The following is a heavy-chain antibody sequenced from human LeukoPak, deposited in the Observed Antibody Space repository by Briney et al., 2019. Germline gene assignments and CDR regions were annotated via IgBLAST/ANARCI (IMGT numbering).Heavy chain of an antibody. CDR3: ARDGSAYNFDY. Sequence: GGSLRLSCAASGFTFSPSWMHWVRQAPGKGLEWVSRINNDGSYINYADSVKGRFTISRDNAKNTLNLQMNSLRAEDTAVYFCARDGSAYNFDYWGQGVLVTISS. D-gene: IGHD5-24*01. J-gene: IGHJ4*02. V-gene: IGHV3-74*01. CDR1: GFTFSPSW. CDR2: INNDGSYI.